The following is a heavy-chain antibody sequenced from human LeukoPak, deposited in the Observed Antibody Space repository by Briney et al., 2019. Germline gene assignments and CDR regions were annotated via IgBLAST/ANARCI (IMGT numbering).Heavy chain of an antibody. Sequence: ASVKVSCKASGYTFTGYYMHWVRQAPGQGLEWMGWINPNSGGTNYAQKFQGRVTMTRDTSISTAYMELSRLRSDDTAVYYCARDLQPAAIHYYYYYMDVWGKGTTVTVSS. V-gene: IGHV1-2*02. J-gene: IGHJ6*03. CDR2: INPNSGGT. CDR1: GYTFTGYY. CDR3: ARDLQPAAIHYYYYYMDV. D-gene: IGHD2-2*01.